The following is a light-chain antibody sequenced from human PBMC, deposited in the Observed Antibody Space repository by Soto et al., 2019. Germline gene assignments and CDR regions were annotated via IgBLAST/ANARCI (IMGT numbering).Light chain of an antibody. Sequence: DIVMTQSPLSLPVTPGEPASISCSSSQSVSSSYLAWYQQKPGQAPRLLIYGASNRATGIPDRFSGSGSETDFTLTISRLEPEDFAVYYCQQYSRSPRTFGQGTKVDIK. CDR1: QSVSSSY. CDR3: QQYSRSPRT. V-gene: IGKV3-20*01. J-gene: IGKJ1*01. CDR2: GAS.